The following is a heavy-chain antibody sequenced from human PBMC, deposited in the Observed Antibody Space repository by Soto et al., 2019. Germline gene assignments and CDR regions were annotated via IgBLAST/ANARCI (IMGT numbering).Heavy chain of an antibody. CDR3: ARVPGRL. D-gene: IGHD3-10*01. J-gene: IGHJ4*02. CDR2: VYSGGAA. V-gene: IGHV3-53*02. Sequence: QLVETGGGLIQPGTSLTLSCAASGFSVSRNYMTWVRQAPGKGLEWVSFVYSGGAAFYADSVKGRFILSRDDSQNTMYLQMNNLRAEDTAVDYSARVPGRLWGRGTLVTVAS. CDR1: GFSVSRNY.